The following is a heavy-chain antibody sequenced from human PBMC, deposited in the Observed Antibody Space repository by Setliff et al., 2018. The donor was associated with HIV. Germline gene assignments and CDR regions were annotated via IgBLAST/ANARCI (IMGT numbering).Heavy chain of an antibody. J-gene: IGHJ6*03. CDR3: ARDPGRRAPTYYYMDV. V-gene: IGHV7-4-1*02. Sequence: ASVKVSCKVSGYTLTELSIHWVRQAPGQGLEWMGWINTNTGNPTYAQDFTGRFVFSLDTSVSTAYLQISSLKAEDTAVYYCARDPGRRAPTYYYMDVWGKGTTVTVSS. CDR2: INTNTGNP. D-gene: IGHD3-10*01. CDR1: GYTLTELS.